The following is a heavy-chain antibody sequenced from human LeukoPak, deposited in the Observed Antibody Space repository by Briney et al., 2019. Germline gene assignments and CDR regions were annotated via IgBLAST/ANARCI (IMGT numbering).Heavy chain of an antibody. CDR2: INRSGST. D-gene: IGHD4-17*01. J-gene: IGHJ5*02. Sequence: KPSETLSLTCAVYGGSFSGYYWSWIRQPPGKGLEWSGEINRSGSTNYNPSLKSRVTISVDTSKNQFSLKLSSVTAADTAVYYCARLSTVTTCWFDPWGQGTLVTVSS. CDR3: ARLSTVTTCWFDP. V-gene: IGHV4-34*01. CDR1: GGSFSGYY.